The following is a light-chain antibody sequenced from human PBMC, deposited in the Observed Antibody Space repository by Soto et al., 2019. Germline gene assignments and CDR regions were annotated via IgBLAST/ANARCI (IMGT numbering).Light chain of an antibody. Sequence: QSVLTQPASLSGAPGQSITLSFTGTRSDLGGYNYVSWYQQHPGKAPKLMIYDVSNRPSGVSNRFSGSKSGNTASLTISGLQAEDEADYYCSSYTSSSTLYVFGTGTKVTVL. J-gene: IGLJ1*01. CDR1: RSDLGGYNY. CDR3: SSYTSSSTLYV. V-gene: IGLV2-14*01. CDR2: DVS.